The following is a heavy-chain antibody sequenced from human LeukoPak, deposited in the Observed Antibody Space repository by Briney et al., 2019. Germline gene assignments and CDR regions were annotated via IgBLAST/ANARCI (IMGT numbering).Heavy chain of an antibody. Sequence: GGSLRLSCAASGFTFSSYGMHWVRQAPGKGLEWVAVISYDGSNKYYADSVKGRFTISRDNSKNTLYLQMNSLRAEDTAVYYCARDGSSGWTWYFDYWGQGTLVTVSS. CDR1: GFTFSSYG. CDR2: ISYDGSNK. J-gene: IGHJ4*02. V-gene: IGHV3-30*03. CDR3: ARDGSSGWTWYFDY. D-gene: IGHD6-19*01.